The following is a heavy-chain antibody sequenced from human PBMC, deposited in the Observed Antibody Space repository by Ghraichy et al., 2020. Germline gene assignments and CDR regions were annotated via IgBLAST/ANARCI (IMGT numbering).Heavy chain of an antibody. V-gene: IGHV4-34*01. J-gene: IGHJ4*02. CDR3: ATRLGKPGNY. Sequence: SETLSLTCAVYGGSFSGYYWSWILQPPVKGLEWIGEINHSGSTNYNPSLKSRVTISVDTSKNQFSLKLSSVTAADTAVYYCATRLGKPGNYWGQGTLVTVSS. D-gene: IGHD1-14*01. CDR2: INHSGST. CDR1: GGSFSGYY.